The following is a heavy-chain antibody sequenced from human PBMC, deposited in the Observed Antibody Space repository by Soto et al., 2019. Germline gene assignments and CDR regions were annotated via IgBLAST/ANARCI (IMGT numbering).Heavy chain of an antibody. Sequence: QVQLVQSGAEVKRPGASVKVSCKASGYTFRNYGITWVRQAPGQGLEWMAWISPYNGNTNYAQDLQGRVTMTTDTSTSTAYMELRSLTAEDTAMYYCARDLVAGSDFWRAYNGGYFDYWGQGTLVNVSS. CDR3: ARDLVAGSDFWRAYNGGYFDY. J-gene: IGHJ4*02. D-gene: IGHD3-3*01. V-gene: IGHV1-18*01. CDR2: ISPYNGNT. CDR1: GYTFRNYG.